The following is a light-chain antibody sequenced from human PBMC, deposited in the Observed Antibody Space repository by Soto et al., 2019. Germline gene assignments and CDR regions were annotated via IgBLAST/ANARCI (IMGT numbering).Light chain of an antibody. Sequence: DIQMTQSPSTLSASVGDRVTITCRASQRITGWLAWYQQKPGKAPQLLIYDASSLESGVPSRFSGSGSGTEFTLTISNLQPDDFATYYCQQYDNYSTVGQGTKVDIK. J-gene: IGKJ1*01. V-gene: IGKV1-5*01. CDR3: QQYDNYST. CDR2: DAS. CDR1: QRITGW.